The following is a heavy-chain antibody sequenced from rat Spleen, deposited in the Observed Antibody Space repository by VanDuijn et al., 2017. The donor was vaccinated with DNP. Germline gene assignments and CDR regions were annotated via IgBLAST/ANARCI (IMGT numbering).Heavy chain of an antibody. CDR1: GFTFSNSY. Sequence: EVQLVESGGGLVQPGRSLKLSCAASGFTFSNSYMAWVRQPPKKCREWVATISTSGTRTYYPDSVKGRFTISRDNAEDSLYLQMNSLKSEDTATYFCARHTVDNSFAMDAWGQGTSITVSS. V-gene: IGHV5-25*01. CDR2: ISTSGTRT. J-gene: IGHJ4*01. D-gene: IGHD1-10*01. CDR3: ARHTVDNSFAMDA.